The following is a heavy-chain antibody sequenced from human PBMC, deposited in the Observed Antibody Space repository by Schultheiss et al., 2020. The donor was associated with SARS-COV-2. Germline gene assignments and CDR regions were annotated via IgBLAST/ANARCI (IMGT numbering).Heavy chain of an antibody. V-gene: IGHV4-59*01. D-gene: IGHD3-10*01. J-gene: IGHJ6*03. CDR3: ARGGSGSYSSYYYYYYMDV. CDR1: GASISTYS. CDR2: VYYSGST. Sequence: SETLSLTCIVSGASISTYSWSWIRQPPGKGLEWIGYVYYSGSTSYNPSLKSRVSISVDTSKNQFSLKLSSVTAADTAVYYCARGGSGSYSSYYYYYYMDVWGKGTTVTVSS.